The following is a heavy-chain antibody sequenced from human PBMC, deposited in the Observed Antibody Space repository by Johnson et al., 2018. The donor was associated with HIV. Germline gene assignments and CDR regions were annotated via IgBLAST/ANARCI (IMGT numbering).Heavy chain of an antibody. CDR3: ARFRSSNWFDAFDI. CDR1: GFTVSSNY. Sequence: EMQLVESGGGLIQPGGSLRLSCAASGFTVSSNYMSWFRQAPGKGLEWVSVLYSGGSTYYADSVKGRFTISRDNSKNTLYLQMNSLRAEDTAVYYCARFRSSNWFDAFDIWGQGTMVTVSA. V-gene: IGHV3-53*01. J-gene: IGHJ3*02. CDR2: LYSGGST. D-gene: IGHD6-13*01.